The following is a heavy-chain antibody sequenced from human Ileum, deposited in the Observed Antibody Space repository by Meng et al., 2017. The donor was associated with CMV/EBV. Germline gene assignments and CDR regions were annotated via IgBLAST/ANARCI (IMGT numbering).Heavy chain of an antibody. J-gene: IGHJ4*02. CDR3: ARERILEGITFLEY. D-gene: IGHD2/OR15-2a*01. CDR2: IFHTGTT. Sequence: VSCGSISSSNWWSWVRQSPGKGLEWIGEIFHTGTTFYNPSLKSRVTISIDKPKNQISLKVTSVTAADTAVYYCARERILEGITFLEYWGQGTLVTVSS. V-gene: IGHV4-4*02. CDR1: CGSISSSNW.